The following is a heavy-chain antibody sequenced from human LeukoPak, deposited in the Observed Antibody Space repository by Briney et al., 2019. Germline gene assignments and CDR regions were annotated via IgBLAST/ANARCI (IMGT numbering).Heavy chain of an antibody. CDR1: GFTLSRYS. D-gene: IGHD1-7*01. V-gene: IGHV3-48*04. CDR3: ARPAGGTKSFYFDY. Sequence: GGSLRLSCAASGFTLSRYSMNWVRQAPGEGLEWVSYISSSSGSMYYADSVKGRFTISRDNAQNSLYLQMDSLRAEDTGVYYCARPAGGTKSFYFDYWGPGTLVTVSS. CDR2: ISSSSGSM. J-gene: IGHJ4*02.